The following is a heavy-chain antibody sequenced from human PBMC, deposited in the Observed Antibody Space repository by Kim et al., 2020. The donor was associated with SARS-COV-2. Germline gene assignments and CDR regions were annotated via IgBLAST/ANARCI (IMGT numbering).Heavy chain of an antibody. V-gene: IGHV4-34*01. CDR3: ARLTYGTLGWFDP. D-gene: IGHD4-17*01. Sequence: YHPALKSRVTISVETSKNQFSLKLSSVTAADTAVYYCARLTYGTLGWFDPWGQGTLVTVSS. J-gene: IGHJ5*02.